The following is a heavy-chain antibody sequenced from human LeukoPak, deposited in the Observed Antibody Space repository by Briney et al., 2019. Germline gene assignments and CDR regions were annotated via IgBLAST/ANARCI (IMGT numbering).Heavy chain of an antibody. V-gene: IGHV3-66*01. D-gene: IGHD2-15*01. Sequence: GGSLRLSCAASGFTVSSNYMSWVRQAPGKGLEWVSVIYSGGSTYYADSVKGRFTISRDNSKNTLYLQTNSLRAEDTAVYYCARDIGSRAFDIWGQGTMVTVSS. J-gene: IGHJ3*02. CDR2: IYSGGST. CDR1: GFTVSSNY. CDR3: ARDIGSRAFDI.